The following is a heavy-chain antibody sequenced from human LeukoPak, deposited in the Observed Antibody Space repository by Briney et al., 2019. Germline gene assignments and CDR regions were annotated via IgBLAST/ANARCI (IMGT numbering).Heavy chain of an antibody. CDR2: IYYSWST. CDR1: GDSISSYY. V-gene: IGHV4-59*01. Sequence: SETLSLTCTVSGDSISSYYWSWIRQPPGKGLEWIGYIYYSWSTNYNPSLKSRVTISVDTSKKQFSLKLSSVTAADTAVYYCARTPYYYYMDVWGKGTTVTVSS. J-gene: IGHJ6*03. CDR3: ARTPYYYYMDV.